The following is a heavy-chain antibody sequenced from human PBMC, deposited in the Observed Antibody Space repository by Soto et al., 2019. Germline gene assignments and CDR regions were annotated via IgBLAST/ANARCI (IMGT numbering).Heavy chain of an antibody. CDR2: INAGNGNT. CDR3: ARADSSGWYSFDY. CDR1: GYTFTSYA. V-gene: IGHV1-3*01. Sequence: QVQLVQSGAEVKKPGASVKVSCKASGYTFTSYAMHWVRQAPGQRLEWMGWINAGNGNTKYSQKFQGRVTITRDTAASTAYIGLSSLRSEDTAVYCCARADSSGWYSFDYWGQGTLVTVSS. J-gene: IGHJ4*02. D-gene: IGHD6-19*01.